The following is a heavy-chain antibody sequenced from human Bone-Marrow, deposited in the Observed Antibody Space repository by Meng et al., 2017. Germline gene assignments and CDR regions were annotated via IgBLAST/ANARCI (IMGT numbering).Heavy chain of an antibody. CDR3: AKEIRPNDY. V-gene: IGHV3-23*05. J-gene: IGHJ4*02. CDR2: IDISGETT. D-gene: IGHD5-24*01. CDR1: GFIFSTSA. Sequence: GESLISCAVSGFIFSTSAMSWVRQAPGKGLEWVSFIDISGETTRYADSVKGRFTVSRDNSNSALHLQMNSLRAEDTAVYYCAKEIRPNDYWGQGTLVTVSS.